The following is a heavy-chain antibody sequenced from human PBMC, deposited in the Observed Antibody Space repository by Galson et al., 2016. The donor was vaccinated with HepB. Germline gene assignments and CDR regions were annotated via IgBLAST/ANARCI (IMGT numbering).Heavy chain of an antibody. CDR1: GFTFIGSA. D-gene: IGHD3-16*01. CDR2: IRSKTNSYAT. CDR3: ARHWDFGDQAYYFDY. V-gene: IGHV3-73*01. J-gene: IGHJ4*02. Sequence: SLRLSCAASGFTFIGSAMHWVRQASGKGLEWVGRIRSKTNSYATAYAASVKGRFTISRDDSKNTAYLQMNSLKTGDTAVYYCARHWDFGDQAYYFDYWGQGILVTVSS.